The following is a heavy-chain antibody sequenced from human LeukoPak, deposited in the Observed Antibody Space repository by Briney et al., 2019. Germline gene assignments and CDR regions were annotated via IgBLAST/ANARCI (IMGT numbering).Heavy chain of an antibody. CDR1: GFTFNNYV. CDR2: IRGASDGI. CDR3: AKMVSGFPNWFDP. V-gene: IGHV3-23*01. J-gene: IGHJ5*02. Sequence: GGSLRLSCAASGFTFNNYVMSWVRQAPGKGLEWVSSIRGASDGIYYADSVKGRFTISRDNSKNTVYLQMNSLRADDAAVYYCAKMVSGFPNWFDPWGQGTLVTVSS. D-gene: IGHD5-12*01.